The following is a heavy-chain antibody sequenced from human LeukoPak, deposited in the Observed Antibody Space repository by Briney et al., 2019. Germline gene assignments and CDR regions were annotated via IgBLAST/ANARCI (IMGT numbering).Heavy chain of an antibody. Sequence: GGSLRLSCAASGFTFDDYAMHWVRHAPGKGLQWVSGISWNSGSIGYADSVKGRFTISRDNAKNSLYLQMNSLRAEDMALYYCAKAACSSTSCYAGYFDYWGQGTLVTVSS. CDR2: ISWNSGSI. J-gene: IGHJ4*02. CDR1: GFTFDDYA. CDR3: AKAACSSTSCYAGYFDY. V-gene: IGHV3-9*03. D-gene: IGHD2-2*01.